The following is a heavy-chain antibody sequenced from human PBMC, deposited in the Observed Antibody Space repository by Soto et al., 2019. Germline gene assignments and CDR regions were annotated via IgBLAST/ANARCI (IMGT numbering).Heavy chain of an antibody. CDR3: ARDPKTSGGQHWAFNYFDS. D-gene: IGHD7-27*01. J-gene: IGHJ4*02. V-gene: IGHV3-30-3*01. CDR1: GFSFSISP. CDR2: ISYDGTNK. Sequence: GGSLRLSCAASGFSFSISPMHWVRQAPGKGPEWVALISYDGTNKFYADSVKGRFTISRDNSKSTLYLQVDSLRPEDAAVYYCARDPKTSGGQHWAFNYFDSWGQGTLVTVSS.